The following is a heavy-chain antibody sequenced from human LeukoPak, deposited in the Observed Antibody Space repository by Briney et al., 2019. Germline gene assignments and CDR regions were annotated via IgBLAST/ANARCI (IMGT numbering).Heavy chain of an antibody. J-gene: IGHJ4*02. Sequence: SETLSLTCAVYGSSFSGYSWSWIRQSPGKGLEWIGEITDSGGTNYNPSFKSRLTISADTSKNQFSLKLASVTAADTAVYYCARIESYHILYRPYWGQGTLVTVSS. CDR2: ITDSGGT. V-gene: IGHV4-34*01. CDR1: GSSFSGYS. D-gene: IGHD3-9*01. CDR3: ARIESYHILYRPY.